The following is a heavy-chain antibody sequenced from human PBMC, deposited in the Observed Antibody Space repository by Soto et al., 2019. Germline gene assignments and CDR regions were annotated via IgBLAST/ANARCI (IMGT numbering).Heavy chain of an antibody. CDR1: GYSLPTHT. CDR2: INAGNGNT. V-gene: IGHV1-3*01. Sequence: ASVKVSCKASGYSLPTHTIHWVRQAPGQRLEWMGWINAGNGNTKYSQKFQGRVTITRDTSASTAYMELSSLRSEDTAVYYCARGDGYYGSLYYYYYMDVWGKGTTVTVSS. D-gene: IGHD3-10*01. CDR3: ARGDGYYGSLYYYYYMDV. J-gene: IGHJ6*03.